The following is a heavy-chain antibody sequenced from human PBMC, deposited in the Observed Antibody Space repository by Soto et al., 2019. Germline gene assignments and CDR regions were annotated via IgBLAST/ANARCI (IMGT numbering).Heavy chain of an antibody. CDR3: ARLVYDSSGYRPG. CDR1: GGSISSGDYY. V-gene: IGHV4-30-4*01. CDR2: IYYSGST. D-gene: IGHD3-22*01. J-gene: IGHJ4*02. Sequence: PSETLSLTCTVSGGSISSGDYYLSWIRQPPGKGLEWIGYIYYSGSTYYNPSLKSRVTISVDTSKNQFSLKLSSVTAADTAVYYCARLVYDSSGYRPGWGQGTLVTVSS.